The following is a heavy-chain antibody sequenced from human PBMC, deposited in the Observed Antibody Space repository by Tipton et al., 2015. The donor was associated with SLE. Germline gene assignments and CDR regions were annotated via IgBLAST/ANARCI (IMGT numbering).Heavy chain of an antibody. CDR3: AGHEGVARGVRDS. Sequence: TLSLTCAVYGGSFSGHYWSWIRQPPGKGLEWIGEINHRGSTKYNPSLKSRVAISVDTSKNQFSLRLTSVTAADTAVYYCAGHEGVARGVRDSWGRGTLVTVSS. CDR1: GGSFSGHY. J-gene: IGHJ4*02. V-gene: IGHV4-34*01. D-gene: IGHD3-10*01. CDR2: INHRGST.